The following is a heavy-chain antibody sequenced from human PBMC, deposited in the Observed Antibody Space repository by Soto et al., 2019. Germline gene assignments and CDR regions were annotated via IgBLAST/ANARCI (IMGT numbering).Heavy chain of an antibody. CDR2: ISYDGSNK. D-gene: IGHD3-3*01. CDR3: AKSITIFGVVNNNWFDP. J-gene: IGHJ5*02. Sequence: PGGSLRLSCAASGFTFISYGMHWVRQAPGKGLEWVAVISYDGSNKYYADSVKGRFTISRDNSKNTLYLQMNSLRAEDTAVYYCAKSITIFGVVNNNWFDPWGQGTLVTVSS. CDR1: GFTFISYG. V-gene: IGHV3-30*18.